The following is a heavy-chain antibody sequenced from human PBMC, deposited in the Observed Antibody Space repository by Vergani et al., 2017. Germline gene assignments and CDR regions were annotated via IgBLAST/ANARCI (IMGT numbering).Heavy chain of an antibody. J-gene: IGHJ5*02. CDR1: GYNFTSFD. V-gene: IGHV1-8*01. Sequence: QVQLVQSGAEVRKPGASVKVSCKASGYNFTSFDINWVRLATGQGLEWMGWMNPKSGNTAYAAKFQGRITMTRDSSTNTAYMEMKSLRSEDTAIYFCAKGVRDSKYRHNWFGPWGQGTVVTVSS. D-gene: IGHD2-2*01. CDR2: MNPKSGNT. CDR3: AKGVRDSKYRHNWFGP.